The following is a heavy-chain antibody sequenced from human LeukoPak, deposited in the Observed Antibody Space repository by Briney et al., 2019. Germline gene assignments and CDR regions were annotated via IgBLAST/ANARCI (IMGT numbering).Heavy chain of an antibody. CDR1: GYTFTYRY. Sequence: GASVKVSCKASGYTFTYRYLHWVRQAPGQALEWMGWFTPFNGNTNYAQKFQDRVTITRDRSMSTAYMELSSLRSEDTAMYYCASELEGSFDYWGQGTLVTVSS. CDR3: ASELEGSFDY. D-gene: IGHD3-3*01. V-gene: IGHV1-45*02. J-gene: IGHJ4*02. CDR2: FTPFNGNT.